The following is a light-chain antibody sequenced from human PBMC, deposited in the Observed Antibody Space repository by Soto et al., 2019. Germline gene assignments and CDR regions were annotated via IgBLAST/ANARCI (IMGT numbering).Light chain of an antibody. J-gene: IGLJ2*01. V-gene: IGLV2-14*01. CDR2: EVS. CDR1: SSDVGGYNY. CDR3: SSYKSGSTPVV. Sequence: QSALTQPASVSGSPGQSITISCTGTSSDVGGYNYVSWYQQHPGKAPKLMIYEVSNRPSGVSNRFSGSKSGNTASLTISGRQDEDEADYYCSSYKSGSTPVVFGGGTKLTVL.